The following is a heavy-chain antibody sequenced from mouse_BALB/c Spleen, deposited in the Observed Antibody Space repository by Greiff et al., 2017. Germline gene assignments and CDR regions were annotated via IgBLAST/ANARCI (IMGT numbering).Heavy chain of an antibody. D-gene: IGHD2-10*02. CDR3: ARGEYGNPRFAY. CDR1: GYSFTDYY. J-gene: IGHJ3*01. V-gene: IGHV1-42*01. CDR2: INPSTGGT. Sequence: EVQLQQSGPELVKTGASVKISCKASGYSFTDYYMHWVKQSPEKSFEWIGEINPSTGGTSYNQKFKGKATLTVDKSSSTAYMQLKSLTSEDSAVYYCARGEYGNPRFAYWGQGTLVTVSA.